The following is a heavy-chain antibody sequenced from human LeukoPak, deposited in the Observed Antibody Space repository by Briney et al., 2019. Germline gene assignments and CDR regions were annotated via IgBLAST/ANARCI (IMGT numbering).Heavy chain of an antibody. CDR2: IYYSGST. Sequence: SETLSLTCTVSGGSISSYYWSWIRQPPGKGLEWIGYIYYSGSTNYNPSLKSRVTISVDTSKNQFSLKLSSVTAADTAVYYCAGAGGILETSRMDVWGQGTTVTVSS. V-gene: IGHV4-59*08. CDR3: AGAGGILETSRMDV. CDR1: GGSISSYY. D-gene: IGHD2-2*01. J-gene: IGHJ6*02.